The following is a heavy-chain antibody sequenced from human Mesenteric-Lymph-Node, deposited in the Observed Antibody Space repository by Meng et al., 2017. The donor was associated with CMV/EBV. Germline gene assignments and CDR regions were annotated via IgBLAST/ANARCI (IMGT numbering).Heavy chain of an antibody. V-gene: IGHV3-53*01. CDR2: IYSGGST. CDR3: ARVYVGATNHFDY. D-gene: IGHD1-26*01. J-gene: IGHJ4*02. Sequence: GESLKISRAASGFTVSGKHMSWVRQAPGKGLEWVSVIYSGGSTYYADSVKGRFTISRDNSKNTLYLQMNSLRAEDTAVYYCARVYVGATNHFDYWGQGTLVTVSS. CDR1: GFTVSGKH.